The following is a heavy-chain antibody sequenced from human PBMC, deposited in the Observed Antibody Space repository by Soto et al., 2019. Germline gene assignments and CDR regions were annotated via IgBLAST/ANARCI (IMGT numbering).Heavy chain of an antibody. J-gene: IGHJ4*02. D-gene: IGHD3-16*02. CDR3: ARDSFYSFDY. V-gene: IGHV3-48*01. CDR2: ISSSSSLI. CDR1: GFTFSSYS. Sequence: GGSLRLSCAASGFTFSSYSMNWVRQAPGKGLEWLSYISSSSSLIYYADYVKGRFTISRDNAKNSLYLQMNSLRAEDTAVYFCARDSFYSFDYWGQGA.